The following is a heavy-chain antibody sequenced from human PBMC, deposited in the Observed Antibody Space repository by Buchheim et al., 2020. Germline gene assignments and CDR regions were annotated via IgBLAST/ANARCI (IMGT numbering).Heavy chain of an antibody. CDR2: ISYDGSNK. Sequence: QVQLVESGGGVVQPGRSLRLSCAASGFTFSSYAMHWVRQAPGKGLEWVAVISYDGSNKYYADSVKGRFTISRDNSKNTLYLQMNSLRAEDTAVYYCARVKRYDYVLEYWGQGTL. J-gene: IGHJ4*02. D-gene: IGHD3-16*01. V-gene: IGHV3-30-3*01. CDR1: GFTFSSYA. CDR3: ARVKRYDYVLEY.